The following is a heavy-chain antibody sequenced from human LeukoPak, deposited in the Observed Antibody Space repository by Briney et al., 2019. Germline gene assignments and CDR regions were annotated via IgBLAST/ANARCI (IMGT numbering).Heavy chain of an antibody. CDR2: VYYTGTT. Sequence: KPSETLSLTCTVSGGSITDYYWNWLRQSPEQGLEWIGYVYYTGTTYYSPSLKSRVAISLDRSKNQFSLNLNSVTAADTAVYYCARSVLWFGDLGYWGQGILVTVSS. J-gene: IGHJ4*02. V-gene: IGHV4-59*03. D-gene: IGHD3-10*01. CDR1: GGSITDYY. CDR3: ARSVLWFGDLGY.